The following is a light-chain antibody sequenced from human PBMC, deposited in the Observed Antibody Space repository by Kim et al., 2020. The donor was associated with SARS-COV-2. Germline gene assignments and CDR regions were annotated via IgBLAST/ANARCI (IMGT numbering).Light chain of an antibody. V-gene: IGLV1-36*01. CDR2: YDD. CDR1: SSNIGNNA. Sequence: QSVLTQTPSVSAAPRQRVTISCSGSSSNIGNNAVNWYQQFPGKAPKLLIYYDDMLPSGVSDRFSASKSGTSASLAISGLQSEDEADYYCATWDDSLSGPVFGGGTKLTVL. J-gene: IGLJ3*02. CDR3: ATWDDSLSGPV.